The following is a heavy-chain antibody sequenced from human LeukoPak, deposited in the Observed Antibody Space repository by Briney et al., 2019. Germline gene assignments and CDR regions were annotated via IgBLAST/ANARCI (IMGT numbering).Heavy chain of an antibody. CDR1: GYTFISYV. J-gene: IGHJ6*03. CDR3: ARGLRGDCTSTSCYAPYYYYMDV. V-gene: IGHV1-18*03. D-gene: IGHD2-2*01. Sequence: GASVKVSCKASGYTFISYVISWVRQAPGQGLEWMGWISAYNGDTKHAQKFQGRVTMTTDTSTSTAYMELSSLTSDDLAVYYCARGLRGDCTSTSCYAPYYYYMDVWGKGTTVTISS. CDR2: ISAYNGDT.